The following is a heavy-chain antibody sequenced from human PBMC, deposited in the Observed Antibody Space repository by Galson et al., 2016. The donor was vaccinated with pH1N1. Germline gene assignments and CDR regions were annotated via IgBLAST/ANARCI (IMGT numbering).Heavy chain of an antibody. V-gene: IGHV3-33*01. CDR1: GFTFSSYG. Sequence: SLRLSCAASGFTFSSYGMHWVRQAPGEGLEWVAVIWYDGSNKYYADSVKGRFTISRDNSKNTLYLQMNSLRAEDTAVYYCARVGAAAGGSFEYWGQGTLVTVSS. J-gene: IGHJ4*02. CDR3: ARVGAAAGGSFEY. CDR2: IWYDGSNK. D-gene: IGHD2-15*01.